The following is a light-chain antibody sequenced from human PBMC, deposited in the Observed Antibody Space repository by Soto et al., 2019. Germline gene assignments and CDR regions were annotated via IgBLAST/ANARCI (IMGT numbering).Light chain of an antibody. CDR1: QSVSYK. CDR3: QQYDDRPVT. Sequence: ETVMTQSPATLSASPGDRVTLSCRASQSVSYKLAWYQQKPGRAPRLVIHSASTRATGIPARFSGSGSETEFNFTISSLQSEDFSVYYCQQYDDRPVTFCPGTKVDIK. V-gene: IGKV3D-15*01. CDR2: SAS. J-gene: IGKJ3*01.